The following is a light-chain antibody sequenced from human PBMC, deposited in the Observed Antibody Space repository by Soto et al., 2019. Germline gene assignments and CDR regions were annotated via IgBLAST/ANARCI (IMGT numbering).Light chain of an antibody. Sequence: QSVLTQPPSVSAAPGQKVTISCSGGSSNIGNYYVSWYQQLPGVAPKLLIFASDKRPSGIPDRFSGSQSGASGTLDITGLQTGDEADYYCGSWDGSLNTYVFGTGIKLTVL. V-gene: IGLV1-51*01. CDR2: ASD. CDR1: SSNIGNYY. J-gene: IGLJ1*01. CDR3: GSWDGSLNTYV.